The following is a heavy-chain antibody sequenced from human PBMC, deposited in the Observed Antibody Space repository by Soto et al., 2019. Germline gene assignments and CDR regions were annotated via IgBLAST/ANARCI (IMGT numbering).Heavy chain of an antibody. V-gene: IGHV3-48*02. CDR2: ISSSSSTI. Sequence: EVQLVESGGGLVQPGGSLRLSCAASGFTFSSYSMNWVRQAPGKGLEWVSYISSSSSTIYYADSVKGRFTISRDNAKNSLYLQMNSLRDEDTAVYYCARGLGSRMDDFWGEYYFDYWGQGTLVTVSS. CDR1: GFTFSSYS. D-gene: IGHD3-3*01. CDR3: ARGLGSRMDDFWGEYYFDY. J-gene: IGHJ4*02.